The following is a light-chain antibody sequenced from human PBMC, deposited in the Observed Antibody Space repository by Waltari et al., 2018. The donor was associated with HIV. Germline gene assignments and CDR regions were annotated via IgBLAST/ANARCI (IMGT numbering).Light chain of an antibody. V-gene: IGLV3-21*04. J-gene: IGLJ2*01. CDR1: NIERKS. CDR2: YDT. Sequence: SSLLTQTPSVSVAPGKTARITCGGKNIERKSVHWYQQKPGQAPLLVIYYDTDRPSGIPERFSGCNSGNTATLTISRVGDGDEADDYCQVWDSTSDHVLFGGGTRLTVL. CDR3: QVWDSTSDHVL.